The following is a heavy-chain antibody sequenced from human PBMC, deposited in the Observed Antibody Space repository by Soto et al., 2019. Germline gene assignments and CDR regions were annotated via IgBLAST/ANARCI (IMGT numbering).Heavy chain of an antibody. CDR1: GGSISSSTYH. J-gene: IGHJ4*02. CDR3: SRERESASEH. CDR2: IYYTGTT. Sequence: QLQLQESGPGLVKPSETLSLTCTVSGGSISSSTYHWAWIRQPPGKGLEWIASIYYTGTTYYSPSLKSRVTISVDTSKNHFSLKLSSVNAADTAVYYCSRERESASEHWGQGTLVTVSS. V-gene: IGHV4-39*02.